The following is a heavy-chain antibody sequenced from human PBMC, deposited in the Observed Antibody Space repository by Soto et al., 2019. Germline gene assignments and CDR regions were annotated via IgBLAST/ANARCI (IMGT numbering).Heavy chain of an antibody. CDR1: GGSFSGYY. CDR3: ARSTVTKTRPAQFKWFDP. V-gene: IGHV4-34*01. CDR2: INQSGAT. J-gene: IGHJ5*02. Sequence: QVQLQQWGAGLLKPSETLSLTCVVSGGSFSGYYWTWIRQSPGEGLQWIGDINQSGATNYNPSLESRVTMSVDTSNQFSLKLTSVTAADTAVYYCARSTVTKTRPAQFKWFDPWGQGTLVTVSS. D-gene: IGHD4-17*01.